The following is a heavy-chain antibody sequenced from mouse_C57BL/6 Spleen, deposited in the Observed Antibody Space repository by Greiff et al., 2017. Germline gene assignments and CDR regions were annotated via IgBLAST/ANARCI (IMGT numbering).Heavy chain of an antibody. D-gene: IGHD1-1*01. CDR3: ARVTTVVAEDWFAY. CDR2: IDPSDSYT. V-gene: IGHV1-69*01. J-gene: IGHJ3*01. CDR1: GYTFTSYW. Sequence: QVQLQQSGAELVMPGASVKLSCKASGYTFTSYWMHWVKQRPGQGLEWIGEIDPSDSYTNYNQKFKGKSTLTVDKSSSTAYMQLSSLTSEDSAVYYCARVTTVVAEDWFAYWGQGTLVTVSA.